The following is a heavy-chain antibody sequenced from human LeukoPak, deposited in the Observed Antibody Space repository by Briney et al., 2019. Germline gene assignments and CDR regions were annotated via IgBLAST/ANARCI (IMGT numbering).Heavy chain of an antibody. Sequence: GGSLRLSCAVSGITLSNYGMSWVRQAPGKGLEWVAGISDSGGRTNDADSVKGRFTISRDNPKNTLYLQMNSLRAEDTAVYYCARGPVEWLLSGDYYMDVWGKGTTVTVSS. V-gene: IGHV3-23*01. CDR1: GITLSNYG. J-gene: IGHJ6*03. D-gene: IGHD3-3*01. CDR3: ARGPVEWLLSGDYYMDV. CDR2: ISDSGGRT.